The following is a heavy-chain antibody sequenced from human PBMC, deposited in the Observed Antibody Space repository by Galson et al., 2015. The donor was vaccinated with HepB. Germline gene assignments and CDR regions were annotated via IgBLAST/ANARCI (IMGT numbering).Heavy chain of an antibody. CDR3: ARNLIGTYGSGAKYAFDI. CDR2: ISAYNGNT. Sequence: SVKVSCKASGYTFTSYGISWVRQAPGQGLEWMGWISAYNGNTNYAQKLQGRVTMTTDTSTSTVYMELSSLRSEDTAVYYCARNLIGTYGSGAKYAFDIWGQGTMVTVSS. CDR1: GYTFTSYG. V-gene: IGHV1-18*01. J-gene: IGHJ3*02. D-gene: IGHD3-10*01.